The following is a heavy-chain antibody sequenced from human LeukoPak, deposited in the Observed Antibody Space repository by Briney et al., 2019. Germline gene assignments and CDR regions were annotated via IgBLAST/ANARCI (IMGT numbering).Heavy chain of an antibody. J-gene: IGHJ6*02. CDR3: ARHQSITMIQDPYGMDV. V-gene: IGHV5-51*01. CDR2: IYPGDSDT. Sequence: GESLKISCKCSGYSFTTYWIAWVRQMPGKGLEWMGIIYPGDSDTRYSPSFQGQVTISADKSISTAYLQWSSLKASDTAMYYCARHQSITMIQDPYGMDVWGQGTTVTVSS. D-gene: IGHD3-22*01. CDR1: GYSFTTYW.